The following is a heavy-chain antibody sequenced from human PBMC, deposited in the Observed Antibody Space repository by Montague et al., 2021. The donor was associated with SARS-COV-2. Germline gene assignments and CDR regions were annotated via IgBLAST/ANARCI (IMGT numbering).Heavy chain of an antibody. V-gene: IGHV4-59*01. CDR1: GGSISGFY. Sequence: SETLSLTCTVSGGSISGFYWSWIRQPPGKGLEWIGYIYYSGSTKYNPSLESRVAVSVDRSKNQVSLKLTSVTAADTAVYYCARLLRWCTNGVGRTCYYYAFDVWGQGTTVTVSS. CDR3: ARLLRWCTNGVGRTCYYYAFDV. CDR2: IYYSGST. D-gene: IGHD2-8*01. J-gene: IGHJ6*02.